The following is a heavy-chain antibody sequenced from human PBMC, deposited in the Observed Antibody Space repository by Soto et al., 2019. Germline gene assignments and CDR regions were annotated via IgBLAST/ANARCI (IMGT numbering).Heavy chain of an antibody. CDR1: GFTFSGAW. J-gene: IGHJ4*02. V-gene: IGHV3-15*07. CDR3: ARDPPRVGGYLIGTQALDY. CDR2: IKSKYDGGTT. D-gene: IGHD3-22*01. Sequence: GGSLRLSCAASGFTFSGAWFNWVRQAPGKGLEWVGRIKSKYDGGTTDYAAPVKDRVTISRDDSKNTLYLQMNSLRAEDTAVYYCARDPPRVGGYLIGTQALDYWGQGTLVTVSS.